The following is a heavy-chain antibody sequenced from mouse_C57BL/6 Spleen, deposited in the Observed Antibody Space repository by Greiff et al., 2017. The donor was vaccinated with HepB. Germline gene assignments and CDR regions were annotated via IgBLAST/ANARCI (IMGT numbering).Heavy chain of an antibody. Sequence: EVKLEESVAELVRPGASVKLSCTASGFNIKNTYMHWVKQRPEQGLEWIGRIDPANGNTKYAPKFQGKATITADTSSNTAYLQLSSLTSEDTAIYYCVCCYYGSSDGAMDYWGQGTSVTVSS. V-gene: IGHV14-3*01. CDR2: IDPANGNT. J-gene: IGHJ4*01. D-gene: IGHD1-1*01. CDR1: GFNIKNTY. CDR3: VCCYYGSSDGAMDY.